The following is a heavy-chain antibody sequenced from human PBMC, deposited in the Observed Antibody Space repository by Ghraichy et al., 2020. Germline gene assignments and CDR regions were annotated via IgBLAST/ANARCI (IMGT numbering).Heavy chain of an antibody. J-gene: IGHJ3*02. CDR1: GFSLSTSGMC. Sequence: SGPTLVKPTQTLTLTCTFSGFSLSTSGMCVSWIRQPPGKALEWLARIDWDDDKYYSTSLKTRLTISKDTSKNQVVLTMTNMDPVDTATYYCARIRLSPDPPHAFDIWGQGTMVTVSS. CDR3: ARIRLSPDPPHAFDI. CDR2: IDWDDDK. V-gene: IGHV2-70*11. D-gene: IGHD1-14*01.